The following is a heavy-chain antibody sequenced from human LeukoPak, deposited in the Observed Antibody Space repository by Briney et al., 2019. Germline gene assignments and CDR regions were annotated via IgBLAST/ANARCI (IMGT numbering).Heavy chain of an antibody. CDR2: ISSSYSRV. CDR1: GFTFSSYG. V-gene: IGHV3-48*02. Sequence: GGSLRLSCAASGFTFSSYGMNWVRQAPGKGLEWVSYISSSYSRVSYSDSVKGRFTISRDNAKNSLYLQMNSLRDEDTAVYYCARFRNYGLDYWGQGTLVTVSS. D-gene: IGHD1-7*01. J-gene: IGHJ4*02. CDR3: ARFRNYGLDY.